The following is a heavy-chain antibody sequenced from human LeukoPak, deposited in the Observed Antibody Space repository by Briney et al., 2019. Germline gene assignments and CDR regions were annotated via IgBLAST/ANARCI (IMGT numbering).Heavy chain of an antibody. D-gene: IGHD3-10*01. V-gene: IGHV3-23*01. CDR1: GFTFSSYA. CDR3: AKDLGSPPRYYGSGSGGYFDY. Sequence: GGSLRLSCAASGFTFSSYAMSWVRQAPGKGLEWVSAISGSGGSTYYADSVKGRFTISRDNFKNTLYLQMNSLRAEDTAVYYCAKDLGSPPRYYGSGSGGYFDYWGQGTLVTVSP. J-gene: IGHJ4*02. CDR2: ISGSGGST.